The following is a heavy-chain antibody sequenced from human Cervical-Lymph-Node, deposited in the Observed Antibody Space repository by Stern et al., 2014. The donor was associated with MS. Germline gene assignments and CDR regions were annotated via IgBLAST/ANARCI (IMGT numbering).Heavy chain of an antibody. V-gene: IGHV5-51*01. Sequence: EVQLEESGAEVKKPGESLKISCKTSGYKFTNQWIAWVRQMPGKGLEFMGIIYPGDSDTRYNPSFQGQVTISPDKSVNTACLKWSGLKASDTAMYYCATHPVGPGGQGTLVPVSS. CDR2: IYPGDSDT. CDR3: ATHPVGP. CDR1: GYKFTNQW. J-gene: IGHJ5*02.